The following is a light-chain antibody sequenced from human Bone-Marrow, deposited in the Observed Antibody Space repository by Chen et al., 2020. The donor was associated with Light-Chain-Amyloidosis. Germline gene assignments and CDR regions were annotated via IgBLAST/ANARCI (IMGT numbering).Light chain of an antibody. Sequence: SYELTQPPSVSVSPGQTARITCSGDDLPTKYAYWYQQKPGQAPVLVIHRETERPSGISELFSGSSSGTTATLTISGVQAEGEADYHCQSADSSGTYEVIFGGGTKLTVL. CDR2: RET. CDR3: QSADSSGTYEVI. J-gene: IGLJ2*01. CDR1: DLPTKY. V-gene: IGLV3-25*03.